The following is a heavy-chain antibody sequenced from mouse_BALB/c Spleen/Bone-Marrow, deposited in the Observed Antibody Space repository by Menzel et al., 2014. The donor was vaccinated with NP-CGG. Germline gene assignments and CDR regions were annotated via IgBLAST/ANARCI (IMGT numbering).Heavy chain of an antibody. CDR2: ISSGGST. Sequence: DVMLVESGGGLVKPGGSLKLSCAASGFTFSSYAMSWVRQTPEKRLEWVASISSGGSTYYPDSVKGRFTISRDNARNIRYLQMSSLRSEDTAMYYCAREGGTTAHYYAMYYWGQGTSGTVSS. CDR1: GFTFSSYA. J-gene: IGHJ4*01. D-gene: IGHD1-2*01. CDR3: AREGGTTAHYYAMYY. V-gene: IGHV5-6-5*01.